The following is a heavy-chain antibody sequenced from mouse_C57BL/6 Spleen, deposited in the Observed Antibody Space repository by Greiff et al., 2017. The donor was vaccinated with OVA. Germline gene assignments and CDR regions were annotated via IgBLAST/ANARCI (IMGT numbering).Heavy chain of an antibody. J-gene: IGHJ2*01. CDR2: INPGSGGT. CDR3: ARGGRLFFDY. Sequence: VQGVESGAELVRPGTSVKVSCKASGYAFTNYLIEWVKQRPGQGLEWIGVINPGSGGTNYNEKFKGKATLTADKSSSTAYMQLSSLTSEVSAVYFCARGGRLFFDYWGQGTTLTVSS. V-gene: IGHV1-54*01. CDR1: GYAFTNYL.